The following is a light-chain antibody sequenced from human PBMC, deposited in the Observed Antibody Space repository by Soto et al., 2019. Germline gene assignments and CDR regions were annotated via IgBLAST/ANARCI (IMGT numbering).Light chain of an antibody. CDR1: QSVSSSF. CDR3: QQYGSSPRT. Sequence: EIVFTQSPGTLSLSPVEGATLSCRASQSVSSSFLAWFQQKPGQAPRLLIFGASSRATGIPDRFSGSGSETDFTLTISRLEPEDFAVYYCQQYGSSPRTFGQGTKVDIK. V-gene: IGKV3-20*01. CDR2: GAS. J-gene: IGKJ1*01.